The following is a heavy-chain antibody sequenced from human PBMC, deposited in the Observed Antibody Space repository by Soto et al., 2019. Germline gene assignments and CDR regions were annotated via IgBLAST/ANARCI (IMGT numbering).Heavy chain of an antibody. CDR2: INSGGST. CDR1: GFTFSSYA. V-gene: IGHV3-23*01. J-gene: IGHJ4*02. CDR3: ARGLKSAWSRPNLDY. Sequence: GGSLRLSCAASGFTFSSYAMSWVRQAPGKGLEWLSSINSGGSTYYADSVKGRFTISRDNSKNTLYLQMNSLGAEDTAVYYCARGLKSAWSRPNLDYWGQGTLVTVSS. D-gene: IGHD6-19*01.